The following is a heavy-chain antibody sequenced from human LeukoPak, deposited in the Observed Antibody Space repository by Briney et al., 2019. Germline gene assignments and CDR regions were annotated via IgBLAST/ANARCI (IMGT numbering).Heavy chain of an antibody. D-gene: IGHD4-17*01. V-gene: IGHV3-7*01. CDR3: ARDDYGDYYAFDI. CDR1: GFTSSSYW. J-gene: IGHJ3*02. Sequence: PGGSLRLSCAASGFTSSSYWMSWVRQAPGEGLEWVANIKPEGSEKSYVDSVKGRSTISRDNDKNSLYLQMNSLRAEDTAVYYCARDDYGDYYAFDIWGQGTMVTVSS. CDR2: IKPEGSEK.